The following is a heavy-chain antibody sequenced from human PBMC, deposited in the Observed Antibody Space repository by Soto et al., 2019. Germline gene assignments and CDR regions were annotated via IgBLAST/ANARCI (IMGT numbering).Heavy chain of an antibody. CDR2: TDYSGNT. J-gene: IGHJ4*02. V-gene: IGHV4-59*08. CDR1: SDSISSYY. CDR3: ARAVGDPLYYLDY. D-gene: IGHD6-19*01. Sequence: QVQLQESGPGLVRPSETLSLTCTVSSDSISSYYWIWIRQSPGKGLEWIGYTDYSGNTNYNPSLKSRVTISVDTSKNQFSLRLISVPAADTAVYYCARAVGDPLYYLDYWGQGTLVTVSS.